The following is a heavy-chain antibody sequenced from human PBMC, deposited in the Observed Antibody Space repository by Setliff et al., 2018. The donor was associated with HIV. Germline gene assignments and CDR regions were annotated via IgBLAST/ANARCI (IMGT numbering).Heavy chain of an antibody. CDR3: AKGSGFYDY. J-gene: IGHJ4*02. CDR1: GFNFGGYS. Sequence: GGSLRLSCAGSGFNFGGYSMTWVRQALGKRLEWVALMYDGGTTHYSDSVKGRFTISRDISKNTLDLQMNSLRVDDTAVYYCAKGSGFYDYWGQGTLVTVSS. CDR2: MYDGGTT. V-gene: IGHV3-53*01. D-gene: IGHD3-22*01.